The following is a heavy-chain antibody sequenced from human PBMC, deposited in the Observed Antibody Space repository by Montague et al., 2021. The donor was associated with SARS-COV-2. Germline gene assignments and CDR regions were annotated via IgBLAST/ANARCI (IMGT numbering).Heavy chain of an antibody. D-gene: IGHD3-9*01. CDR1: GGSITNSCYF. CDR2: IYHTGNT. V-gene: IGHV4-39*01. CDR3: AVELDYFFDY. J-gene: IGHJ4*02. Sequence: SETLSLTCNVSGGSITNSCYFWGWISQPPGKALDWIVCIYHTGNTYYNLSLHGPALLEIDTSQYQFSLRPSSVIASDTAVYYCAVELDYFFDYWGQGFLVSVSS.